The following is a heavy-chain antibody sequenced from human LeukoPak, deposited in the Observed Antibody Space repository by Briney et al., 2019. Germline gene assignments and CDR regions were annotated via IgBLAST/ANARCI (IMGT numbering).Heavy chain of an antibody. Sequence: SETLSLTCTVSGGSISSYYWSWIRQPPGKGLEWIGYIYYSGSTNYNPSLKSRVTISVDTSKNQFSLKLSSVTAADTAVYYCARGPLGELFNDAFDIWGQGTLITVSS. D-gene: IGHD3-10*01. V-gene: IGHV4-59*01. CDR2: IYYSGST. J-gene: IGHJ3*02. CDR1: GGSISSYY. CDR3: ARGPLGELFNDAFDI.